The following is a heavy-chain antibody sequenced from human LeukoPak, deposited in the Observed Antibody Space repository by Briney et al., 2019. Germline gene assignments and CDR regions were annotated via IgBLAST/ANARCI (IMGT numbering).Heavy chain of an antibody. Sequence: GWSLRLSCAASGFTFTDYSMNWVRQPPGKGLEWVSSISTVSTYKRYEDSAKGRFTISRDNSKNLLYLQMSSLSAEDTAVYYCTRDGSGFYHYYYMDVWGKGTTVTVSS. CDR1: GFTFTDYS. J-gene: IGHJ6*03. D-gene: IGHD6-25*01. CDR3: TRDGSGFYHYYYMDV. V-gene: IGHV3-21*01. CDR2: ISTVSTYK.